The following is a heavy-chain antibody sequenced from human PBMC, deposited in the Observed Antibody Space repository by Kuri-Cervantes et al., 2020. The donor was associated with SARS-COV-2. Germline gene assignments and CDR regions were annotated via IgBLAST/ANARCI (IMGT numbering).Heavy chain of an antibody. D-gene: IGHD4-17*01. Sequence: GGSLRLSCAASGFIFSTYGMNWVRQAPGKGLEGVSSLSSSSSYIYYADSVRGRFTISRDNARNSLHLQMNSLRVDDTAVYYCARVMYGDYPGHHDTFDVWGQGTMVTVSS. CDR2: LSSSSSYI. V-gene: IGHV3-21*01. CDR1: GFIFSTYG. CDR3: ARVMYGDYPGHHDTFDV. J-gene: IGHJ3*01.